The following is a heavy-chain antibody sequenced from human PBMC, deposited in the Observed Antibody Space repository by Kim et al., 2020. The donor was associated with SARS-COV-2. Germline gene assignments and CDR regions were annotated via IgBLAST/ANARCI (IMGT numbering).Heavy chain of an antibody. D-gene: IGHD2-21*02. CDR3: ARLMGGGDRGDDY. CDR2: ISSSSSYT. V-gene: IGHV3-11*03. Sequence: GGSLRLSCAASGFTFSDYYMSWIRQAPGKGLEWVSYISSSSSYTNYADSVKGRFTISRDNAKNSLYLQMNSLRAEDTAVYYCARLMGGGDRGDDYWGQGTLVTVSS. J-gene: IGHJ4*02. CDR1: GFTFSDYY.